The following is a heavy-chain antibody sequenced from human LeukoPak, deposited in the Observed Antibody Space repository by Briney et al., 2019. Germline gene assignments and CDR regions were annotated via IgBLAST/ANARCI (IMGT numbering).Heavy chain of an antibody. Sequence: GGSLRLSCAASGFTFSSYAMNWVRQAPGKGLEWVSAISGSGGSTYYADSVKGRFTISRDNAKNSLYLQMNSLRAEDTAVYYCARDKYQLPGVYYGMDVWGQGTTVTVSS. J-gene: IGHJ6*02. V-gene: IGHV3-23*01. CDR2: ISGSGGST. D-gene: IGHD2-2*01. CDR1: GFTFSSYA. CDR3: ARDKYQLPGVYYGMDV.